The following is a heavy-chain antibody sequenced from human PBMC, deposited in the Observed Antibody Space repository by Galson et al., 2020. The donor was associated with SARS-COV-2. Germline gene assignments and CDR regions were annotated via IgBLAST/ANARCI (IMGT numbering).Heavy chain of an antibody. CDR3: VRDDYGDSGGDY. CDR1: GYTFTGHY. V-gene: IGHV1-2*02. D-gene: IGHD4-17*01. J-gene: IGHJ4*02. Sequence: GESLKISCKASGYTFTGHYIYWVRQAPGQGLEWMGWINPNSGDTNYAQRFQGRVTMTRDMSISAAYMELSRLTSDDTAVYYCVRDDYGDSGGDYWGQGTLVTVSS. CDR2: INPNSGDT.